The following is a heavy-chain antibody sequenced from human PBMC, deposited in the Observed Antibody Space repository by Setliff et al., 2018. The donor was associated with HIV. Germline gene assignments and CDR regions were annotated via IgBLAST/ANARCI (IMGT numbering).Heavy chain of an antibody. CDR3: ASGEPYYYDSTGYSGNYFDY. Sequence: ASETLSLTCTVSGSSISSHYWSWIRQPPGKGLDWIGYVYYSGSTNYNPFLKSRVTISVDKSKNQFSLKLASVTAADTAVYYCASGEPYYYDSTGYSGNYFDYWGQGTLVTVSS. V-gene: IGHV4-59*11. D-gene: IGHD3-22*01. J-gene: IGHJ4*02. CDR2: VYYSGST. CDR1: GSSISSHY.